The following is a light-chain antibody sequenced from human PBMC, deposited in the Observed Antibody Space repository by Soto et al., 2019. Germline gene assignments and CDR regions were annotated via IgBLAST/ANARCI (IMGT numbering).Light chain of an antibody. CDR3: QQYGSSPQT. CDR2: DAS. J-gene: IGKJ1*01. V-gene: IGKV3-20*01. Sequence: EIVLTQSPATLSLSPWERATLSCRASQSVSSYLAWYQQKPGQAPRLLIYDASNRATGIPARFSGSGSGTDFTLTISRLEPEDFAVYYCQQYGSSPQTFGQGTRWIS. CDR1: QSVSSY.